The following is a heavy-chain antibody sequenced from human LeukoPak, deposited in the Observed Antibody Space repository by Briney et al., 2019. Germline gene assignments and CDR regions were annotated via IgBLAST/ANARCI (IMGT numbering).Heavy chain of an antibody. CDR2: IYYSGST. J-gene: IGHJ4*02. V-gene: IGHV4-39*01. Sequence: SETLSLTCTVSGGSISSSSCYWGWIRQPPGKGLEWIGSIYYSGSTYYNPSLKSRVTISVDTSKNQFSLKLSSVTAADTAVYYCARRKRGGWPLDYWGQGTLVTVSS. D-gene: IGHD6-19*01. CDR1: GGSISSSSCY. CDR3: ARRKRGGWPLDY.